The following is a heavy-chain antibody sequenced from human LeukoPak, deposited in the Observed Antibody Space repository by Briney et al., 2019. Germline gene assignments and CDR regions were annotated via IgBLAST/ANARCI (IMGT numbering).Heavy chain of an antibody. CDR1: GGSFSGYY. V-gene: IGHV3-11*04. D-gene: IGHD3-10*01. J-gene: IGHJ5*02. CDR3: AVLGVFRPGRAGTGVFDP. CDR2: ISSSSSTI. Sequence: PSETLSLTCAVYGGSFSGYYWSWIRQPPGKGLEWVSYISSSSSTIYYADSVKGRFTISRDNAKNSLYLQMNSLRAEDTAVYYCAVLGVFRPGRAGTGVFDPWGQGTLVTASS.